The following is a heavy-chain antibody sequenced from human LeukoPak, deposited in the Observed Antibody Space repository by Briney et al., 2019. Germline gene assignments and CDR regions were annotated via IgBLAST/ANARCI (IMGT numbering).Heavy chain of an antibody. CDR3: ARQTFGVLYFDS. CDR1: GGSISSYY. Sequence: SETLSLTCTVSGGSISSYYWSWIRQPAGQGLEWIGRIYTSGSTNYNPSLKSRVTMSVDTSKNQVSLRLSSVTAADTAVYYCARQTFGVLYFDSWGQGTLAVVSS. CDR2: IYTSGST. J-gene: IGHJ4*02. V-gene: IGHV4-4*07. D-gene: IGHD3-10*01.